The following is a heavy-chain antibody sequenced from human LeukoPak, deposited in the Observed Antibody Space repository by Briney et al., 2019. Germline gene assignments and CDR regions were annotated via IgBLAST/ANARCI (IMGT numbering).Heavy chain of an antibody. CDR1: GFTFSNAW. J-gene: IGHJ5*02. Sequence: GGSLRLSCAASGFTFSNAWMNWVRQAPGKGLEWVGRIKSKTDGGTTDYAAPVKGRFTISRDDSKNTLYLQMNSLRAEDTAVYYCAKDQGQWLAPFDPWGQGTLVTVSS. CDR3: AKDQGQWLAPFDP. CDR2: IKSKTDGGTT. D-gene: IGHD6-19*01. V-gene: IGHV3-15*07.